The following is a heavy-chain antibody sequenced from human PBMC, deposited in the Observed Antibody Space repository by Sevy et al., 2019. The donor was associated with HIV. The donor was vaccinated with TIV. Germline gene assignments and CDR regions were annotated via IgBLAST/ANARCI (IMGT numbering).Heavy chain of an antibody. V-gene: IGHV4-59*08. CDR1: GGSISSYY. Sequence: SQTLSLTCTVSGGSISSYYWRWIRQPPGKGLEWIGYIYYSGSTNYNPSLKSRVTISVDTSKNQFSLKLSSLTAADTAVHYCARQDENWFDPWGQGTLVTVSS. J-gene: IGHJ5*02. CDR2: IYYSGST. CDR3: ARQDENWFDP.